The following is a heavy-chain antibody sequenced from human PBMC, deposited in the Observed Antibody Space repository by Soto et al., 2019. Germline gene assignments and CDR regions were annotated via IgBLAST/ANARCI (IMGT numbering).Heavy chain of an antibody. CDR1: GASITGSSY. D-gene: IGHD2-8*02. CDR3: ARGMTPPGAPAWYYFDS. J-gene: IGHJ4*02. CDR2: FSLSGTT. Sequence: SETLSLTWTVSGASITGSSYWSWIRQPAEKGLEWIGRFSLSGTTNYNPSLRSRVTMSADVSKNQFSLRLTSVTAADTALYYCARGMTPPGAPAWYYFDSWGQGTLVTVSS. V-gene: IGHV4-4*07.